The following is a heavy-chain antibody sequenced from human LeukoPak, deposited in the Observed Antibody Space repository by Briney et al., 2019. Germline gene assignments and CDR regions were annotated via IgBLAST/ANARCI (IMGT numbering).Heavy chain of an antibody. CDR1: GGSISSNY. CDR3: ARRGIAAAGYDY. J-gene: IGHJ4*02. D-gene: IGHD6-13*01. V-gene: IGHV4-59*08. CDR2: IYYSGSS. Sequence: SETLSLTCTVSGGSISSNYWSWIRQPPGKGLEWIGYIYYSGSSNYNPSLKSRVTISIDTSKNQFSLNLTSVTAADTAVYYCARRGIAAAGYDYWGQGTLVTVSS.